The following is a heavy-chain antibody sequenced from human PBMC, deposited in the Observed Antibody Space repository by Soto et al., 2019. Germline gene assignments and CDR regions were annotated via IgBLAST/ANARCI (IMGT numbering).Heavy chain of an antibody. Sequence: EGSLRLSCAASGFSFGSYALRWVRQAPGKGLEWVSTISGSDGKTFYADSVKGRFSISRDTSQSTLYLQMNSLRADDTAMYYCARWSYLDYWGQGTRVTVSS. D-gene: IGHD3-3*01. CDR3: ARWSYLDY. CDR2: ISGSDGKT. J-gene: IGHJ4*02. V-gene: IGHV3-23*01. CDR1: GFSFGSYA.